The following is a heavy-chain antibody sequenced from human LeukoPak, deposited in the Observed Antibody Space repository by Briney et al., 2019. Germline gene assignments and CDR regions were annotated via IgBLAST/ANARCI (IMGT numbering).Heavy chain of an antibody. CDR2: IIPIFGTA. J-gene: IGHJ4*02. CDR3: ASGAVRHIVVVTAIPETFDY. CDR1: GGTFSSYA. Sequence: SVKVSCKASGGTFSSYAISWVRQAPGQGLEWMGRIIPIFGTANYAQKFQGRVTITTDESTSTAYMELGSLRSEDTAVYYCASGAVRHIVVVTAIPETFDYWGQGTLVTVSS. D-gene: IGHD2-21*02. V-gene: IGHV1-69*05.